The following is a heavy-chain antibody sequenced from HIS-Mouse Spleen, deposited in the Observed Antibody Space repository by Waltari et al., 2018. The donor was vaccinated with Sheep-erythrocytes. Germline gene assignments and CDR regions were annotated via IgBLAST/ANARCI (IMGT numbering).Heavy chain of an antibody. V-gene: IGHV1-2*02. CDR2: SNPNSGGT. D-gene: IGHD5-12*01. Sequence: QVQLVQSGAEVKKPGASVKVSCKASGYTFTGYYMHWVRQAPGQGLEWMGWSNPNSGGTNDAQKCQGRVTMTRDTSISTAYMELSRLRSDDTAVYYCTESGDGYKAFDYWGQGTLVTVSS. CDR3: TESGDGYKAFDY. CDR1: GYTFTGYY. J-gene: IGHJ4*02.